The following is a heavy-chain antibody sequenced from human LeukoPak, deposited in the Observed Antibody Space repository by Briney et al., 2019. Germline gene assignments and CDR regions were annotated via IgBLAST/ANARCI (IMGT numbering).Heavy chain of an antibody. CDR1: GFTFGSYS. Sequence: GGSLRLSCAASGFTFGSYSMNWVRQAPGKGLEWVSSISSSSSYIYYADSVKGRFTISRDNAKNSLYLQMNSLRAEDTAVYYCASSIAAAGRNWFDPWGQGTLVTVSS. V-gene: IGHV3-21*01. D-gene: IGHD6-13*01. J-gene: IGHJ5*02. CDR2: ISSSSSYI. CDR3: ASSIAAAGRNWFDP.